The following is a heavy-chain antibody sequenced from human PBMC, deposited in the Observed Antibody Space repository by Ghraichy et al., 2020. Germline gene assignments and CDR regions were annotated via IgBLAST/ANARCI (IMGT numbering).Heavy chain of an antibody. D-gene: IGHD2-15*01. CDR1: GFTFSSYA. Sequence: GGSLRLSCVASGFTFSSYAMTWVRQAPGKGLEWVSKISAGGGSAYYADSVKGRFSISRDNSKNTMYLQMNSLRAEDAAAYFCAKAWGYCSGGNCPPYNRFDPWGQGTLVTVSS. CDR3: AKAWGYCSGGNCPPYNRFDP. CDR2: ISAGGGSA. J-gene: IGHJ5*02. V-gene: IGHV3-23*01.